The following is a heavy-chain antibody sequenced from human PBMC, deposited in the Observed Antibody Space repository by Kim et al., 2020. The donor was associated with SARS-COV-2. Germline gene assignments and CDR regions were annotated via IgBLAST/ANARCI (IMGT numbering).Heavy chain of an antibody. CDR3: ARGATVLNRGSGY. Sequence: GGSLRLSCAASGFTFSSYWMHWARQAPGKGLVGVSRVNSDGSSTDYADSVKGRFTISRDNARNTLYLQMNSLRAEDTAVYYCARGATVLNRGSGYWGQGTLVTVSS. J-gene: IGHJ4*02. CDR2: VNSDGSST. D-gene: IGHD4-17*01. V-gene: IGHV3-74*01. CDR1: GFTFSSYW.